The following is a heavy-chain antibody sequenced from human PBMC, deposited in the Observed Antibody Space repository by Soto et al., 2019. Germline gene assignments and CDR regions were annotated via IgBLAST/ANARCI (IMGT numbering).Heavy chain of an antibody. D-gene: IGHD6-13*01. Sequence: PGGSLRLSCAASGFTFSNAWMSWVRQAPGKGLEWVGRIKSKSDGGSTDYAAPVKGRFTISRDNSKNTLYLQMNSLRAEDTAVYYCAKAGAYSSSWYPDYYYYYYMDVWGKGTTVTVSS. V-gene: IGHV3-15*01. CDR2: IKSKSDGGST. CDR3: AKAGAYSSSWYPDYYYYYYMDV. J-gene: IGHJ6*03. CDR1: GFTFSNAW.